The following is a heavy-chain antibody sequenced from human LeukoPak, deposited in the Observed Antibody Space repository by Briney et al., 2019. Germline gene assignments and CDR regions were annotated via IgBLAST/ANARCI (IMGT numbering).Heavy chain of an antibody. CDR1: DGSFTSSRDS. CDR2: IYYSGRT. V-gene: IGHV4-39*07. D-gene: IGHD2-2*01. J-gene: IGHJ4*02. CDR3: ARDGRVVPAATPFDH. Sequence: SETLSLTCTVSDGSFTSSRDSSAWIAQPPGKGLEWLGSIYYSGRTDYNPSLEGQVAMSVDPSKNQFSLKLNYMTAADTAVYHWARDGRVVPAATPFDHWGQGTLVTVSS.